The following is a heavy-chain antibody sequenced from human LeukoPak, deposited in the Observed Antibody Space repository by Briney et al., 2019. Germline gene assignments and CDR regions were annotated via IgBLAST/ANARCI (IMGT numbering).Heavy chain of an antibody. D-gene: IGHD2-8*01. CDR3: ARDLYPRPPFPPHCTNGVCPPGQIDY. J-gene: IGHJ4*02. V-gene: IGHV1-8*01. CDR1: GYTFTSYD. CDR2: MNPNSGNT. Sequence: ASVKVSCKASGYTFTSYDINWVRQATGQGLEWTGWMNPNSGNTGYAQKFQGRVTMTRNTSISTAYMELSSLRSEDTAVYYCARDLYPRPPFPPHCTNGVCPPGQIDYRGQGTLVTVSS.